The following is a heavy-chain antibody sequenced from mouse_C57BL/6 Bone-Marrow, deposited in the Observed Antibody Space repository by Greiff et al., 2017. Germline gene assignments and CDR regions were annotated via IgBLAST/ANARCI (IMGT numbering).Heavy chain of an antibody. CDR2: LYPGDGGT. CDR3: AGRDHYYRSSSNAMDY. Sequence: VQLQQSGAELVKPGASVKISCKASGYAFSSYWMNWVKQRPGKGLEWIGQLYPGDGGTHYNGKFKGKATLTAAKSSSTAYMPLSSLTSADSPVFDCAGRDHYYRSSSNAMDYWGQGTSVTVSS. D-gene: IGHD1-1*01. J-gene: IGHJ4*01. CDR1: GYAFSSYW. V-gene: IGHV1-80*01.